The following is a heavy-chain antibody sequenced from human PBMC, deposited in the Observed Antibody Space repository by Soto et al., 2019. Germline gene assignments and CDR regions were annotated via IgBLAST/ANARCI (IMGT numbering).Heavy chain of an antibody. D-gene: IGHD3-22*01. CDR2: ISYSSSYS. J-gene: IGHJ4*02. CDR1: GFNFSDQY. CDR3: ARDGITTPGPFDN. Sequence: GGSLRLSCAASGFNFSDQYMSWIRQAPGKGLEWVSYISYSSSYSSYADSVRGRFTISRDNAKNSLYLQMNSLRAEDTAVYYCARDGITTPGPFDNRGQGTLVTVSS. V-gene: IGHV3-11*06.